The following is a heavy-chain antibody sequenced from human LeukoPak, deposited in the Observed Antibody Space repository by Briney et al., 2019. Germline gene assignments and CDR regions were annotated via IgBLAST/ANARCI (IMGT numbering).Heavy chain of an antibody. CDR1: GFTFSSYG. CDR2: IRYDGSNK. V-gene: IGHV3-30*02. J-gene: IGHJ4*02. CDR3: AKGVAYCSGGSCFPLY. D-gene: IGHD2-15*01. Sequence: GGSLRLSCAASGFTFSSYGMHWVRQAPGKGLEWVAFIRYDGSNKYYADSVKGRLTISRDNSKNTLYLQMNNLRAEDTAVYYCAKGVAYCSGGSCFPLYWGQGTLVTVSS.